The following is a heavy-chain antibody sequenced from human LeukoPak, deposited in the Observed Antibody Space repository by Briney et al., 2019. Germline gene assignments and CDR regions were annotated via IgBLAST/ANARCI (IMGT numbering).Heavy chain of an antibody. D-gene: IGHD6-13*01. CDR3: AKTAARWYPPDLFDY. J-gene: IGHJ4*02. CDR1: GFTFSTFG. Sequence: SGGALQLSCAAPGFTFSTFGMDGGRRAPGKGGGGVPSISSTGTSTYYADSVKGRFTISRDNAKNSLFLQMNSLRAEDTAVYYCAKTAARWYPPDLFDYWGQGTLVAVSS. CDR2: ISSTGTST. V-gene: IGHV3-21*01.